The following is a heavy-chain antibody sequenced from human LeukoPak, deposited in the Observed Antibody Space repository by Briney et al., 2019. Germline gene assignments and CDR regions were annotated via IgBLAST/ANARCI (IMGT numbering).Heavy chain of an antibody. CDR3: ARTEYHYYYMDV. CDR1: GYTLTGYY. V-gene: IGHV1-2*02. J-gene: IGHJ6*03. CDR2: INPNSGDT. Sequence: ASVKVSCKASGYTLTGYYMHWVRQAPGQGLEWMGWINPNSGDTHYARKFQGRVTMTRDTSINTAYMDLNSLRSDDTAVYFCARTEYHYYYMDVWGKGTTVTVSS.